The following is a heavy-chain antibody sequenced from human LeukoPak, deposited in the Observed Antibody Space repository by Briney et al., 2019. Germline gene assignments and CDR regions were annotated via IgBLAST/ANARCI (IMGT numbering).Heavy chain of an antibody. Sequence: GGSLRLSCAASGFTFSSYAMSWVRQAPGKGLEWVSAISGSDGSTYYADSVKGRFTISRDNSKNTLYLQMNSLRAEDTALYHCARGYGRADYYYYGMDVWGQGTTVTVSS. CDR3: ARGYGRADYYYYGMDV. D-gene: IGHD5-18*01. CDR2: ISGSDGST. J-gene: IGHJ6*02. CDR1: GFTFSSYA. V-gene: IGHV3-23*01.